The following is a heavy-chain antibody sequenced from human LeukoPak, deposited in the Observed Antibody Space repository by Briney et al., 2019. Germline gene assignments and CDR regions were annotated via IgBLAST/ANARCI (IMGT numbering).Heavy chain of an antibody. V-gene: IGHV7-4-1*02. D-gene: IGHD5-24*01. J-gene: IGHJ4*02. CDR1: GYTFTRYA. Sequence: GASVKVSCKGSGYTFTRYALNLGRPGPGQRVEWMGWINTNTGNPTYAQGFTGRFVFSLDSSVTTAYLQISSLKAEDTATYYCANGDGSFDNWGQGTLVTVSS. CDR3: ANGDGSFDN. CDR2: INTNTGNP.